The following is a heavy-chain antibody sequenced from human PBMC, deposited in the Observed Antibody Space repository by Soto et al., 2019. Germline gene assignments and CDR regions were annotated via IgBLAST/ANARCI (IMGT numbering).Heavy chain of an antibody. J-gene: IGHJ5*02. Sequence: QVQLQESGPGLVKPSQTLSLTCTVSGDSISRGGYYWNWIRQHPRKGLEWIGYIYHSGSTNYNPSLESRVTISVDTSKNQLSLELSSVTAADTAIYYCAGDGAGAYGLGWFDPWGQGILVTVSS. CDR2: IYHSGST. CDR3: AGDGAGAYGLGWFDP. D-gene: IGHD2-21*01. V-gene: IGHV4-31*03. CDR1: GDSISRGGYY.